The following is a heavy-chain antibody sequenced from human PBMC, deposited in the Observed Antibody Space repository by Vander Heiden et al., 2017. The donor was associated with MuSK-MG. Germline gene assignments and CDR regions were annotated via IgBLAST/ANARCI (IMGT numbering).Heavy chain of an antibody. D-gene: IGHD2-15*01. CDR3: ARLSRDGNCYFDY. V-gene: IGHV4-31*11. CDR2: IYYSGST. CDR1: GGSISSGGYY. Sequence: VQLQESGPGLVKPSQTLSLTCAVSGGSISSGGYYWSWIRQYPGKGLEWIGYIYYSGSTYYNPSLKSRLTISVDTSKNQFSLKLSSLTAADTAVYYCARLSRDGNCYFDYWCQGTLVAVSS. J-gene: IGHJ4*02.